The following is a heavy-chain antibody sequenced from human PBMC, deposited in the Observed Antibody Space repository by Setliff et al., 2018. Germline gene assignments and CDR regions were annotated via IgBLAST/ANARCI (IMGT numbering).Heavy chain of an antibody. CDR1: GFTFSRYW. Sequence: GGSLRLSCVTSGFTFSRYWMSWVRQAPGKGLEWVADIKEDGSEKYYVDSVKGRFTVSRDNAKKSLYLQMNSLRDEDTAVYYCVMGSGDYAFDFWGQGTLVTVSS. D-gene: IGHD4-17*01. V-gene: IGHV3-7*01. CDR2: IKEDGSEK. CDR3: VMGSGDYAFDF. J-gene: IGHJ4*02.